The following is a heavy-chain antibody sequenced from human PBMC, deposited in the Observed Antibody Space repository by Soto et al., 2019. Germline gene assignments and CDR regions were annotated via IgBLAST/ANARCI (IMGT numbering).Heavy chain of an antibody. CDR2: INPNSGGT. D-gene: IGHD6-19*01. V-gene: IGHV1-2*02. CDR1: GYTFTGYY. Sequence: WASVKVSCKASGYTFTGYYMHWVRQAPGQGLEWMGWINPNSGGTNYAQKFQGRVTMTRDTSISTAYMELSRLRSDDTAVYYCARVSSGWRATSFDYWGQGTLVTVSS. CDR3: ARVSSGWRATSFDY. J-gene: IGHJ4*02.